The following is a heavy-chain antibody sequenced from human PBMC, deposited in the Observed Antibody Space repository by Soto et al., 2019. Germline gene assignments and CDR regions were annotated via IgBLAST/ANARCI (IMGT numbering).Heavy chain of an antibody. Sequence: EVQLVESGGGLVQPGGSLRLSCAASGFTVSTYHMSWVRQAPGKGLGWVSVIYSAGSADFADSVKVRFTISRDNSKNTLYLQMSSLRVEDTAVYYCARVPSSSYHYFDYWGQGTVVTVSS. J-gene: IGHJ4*02. V-gene: IGHV3-66*01. CDR3: ARVPSSSYHYFDY. CDR1: GFTVSTYH. CDR2: IYSAGSA. D-gene: IGHD6-13*01.